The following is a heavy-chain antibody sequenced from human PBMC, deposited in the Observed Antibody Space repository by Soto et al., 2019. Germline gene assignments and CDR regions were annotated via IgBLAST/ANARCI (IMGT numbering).Heavy chain of an antibody. CDR2: ISGSGGST. CDR3: AKGPTIFGVVITFEYYYGMDV. D-gene: IGHD3-3*01. V-gene: IGHV3-23*01. Sequence: EVQLLESGGGLVQPGGSLRLSCAASGFTFSSYAMSWVRQAPGKGLEWVSAISGSGGSTYYADSVKGRFTISRDNSKNTVYLQMNSLRVEDTALYYCAKGPTIFGVVITFEYYYGMDVWGQGTTVTVSS. CDR1: GFTFSSYA. J-gene: IGHJ6*02.